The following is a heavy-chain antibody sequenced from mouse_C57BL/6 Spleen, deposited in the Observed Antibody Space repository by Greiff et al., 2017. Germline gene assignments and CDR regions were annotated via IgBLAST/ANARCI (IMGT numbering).Heavy chain of an antibody. V-gene: IGHV3-6*01. D-gene: IGHD3-3*01. Sequence: ESGPGLVKPSQSLSLTCSVTGYSITSGYYWNWIRQFPGNKLEWMGYISYDGSNNYNPSLKNRISITRDTSKNQFFLKLNSVTTEDTATYYCARDQGWGYWYFDVWGTGTTVTVSS. CDR1: GYSITSGYY. CDR3: ARDQGWGYWYFDV. J-gene: IGHJ1*03. CDR2: ISYDGSN.